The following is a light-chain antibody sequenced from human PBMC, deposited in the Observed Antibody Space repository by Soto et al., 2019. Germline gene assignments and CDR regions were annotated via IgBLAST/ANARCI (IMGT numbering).Light chain of an antibody. CDR1: QSVSSSY. CDR2: GAS. CDR3: QQYASSPTT. V-gene: IGKV3-20*01. Sequence: EIVVTQSPGTLSLSPGERATLSCRASQSVSSSYLAWYQQKPGQAPRLLIYGASSRAPGIPDRFSGSGSGTDFTLTISSLEPEDFGVYYCQQYASSPTTFGQGTKVDSK. J-gene: IGKJ1*01.